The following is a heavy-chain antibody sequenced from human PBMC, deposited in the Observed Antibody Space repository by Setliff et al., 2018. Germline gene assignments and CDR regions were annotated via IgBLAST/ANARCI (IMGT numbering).Heavy chain of an antibody. D-gene: IGHD6-25*01. CDR1: GFTFSTHA. J-gene: IGHJ4*02. CDR3: ARSRRPRRLQSDFDH. Sequence: PGGSLRLSCGASGFTFSTHAMHWVRQAPGKGLEWVSYIHMSGGPIFYADSVKGRFSISRDSAKSSLFLQMNSLRGEDTAVYYCARSRRPRRLQSDFDHWGQGTLVTVSS. CDR2: IHMSGGPI. V-gene: IGHV3-48*01.